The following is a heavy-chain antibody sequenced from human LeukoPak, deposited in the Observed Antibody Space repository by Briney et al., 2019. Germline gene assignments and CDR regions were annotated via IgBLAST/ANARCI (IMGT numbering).Heavy chain of an antibody. D-gene: IGHD5-18*01. J-gene: IGHJ4*02. V-gene: IGHV3-74*01. Sequence: GGSLRRSCAASGFTFSSYWMHWARQAPGKGLVWVSRINSDGSSTSYADSVKGRFTISRDNAKNTLNLQMNSLRAEDTAVYYCATSSDTAMVFDYWGQGTLVTVSS. CDR2: INSDGSST. CDR3: ATSSDTAMVFDY. CDR1: GFTFSSYW.